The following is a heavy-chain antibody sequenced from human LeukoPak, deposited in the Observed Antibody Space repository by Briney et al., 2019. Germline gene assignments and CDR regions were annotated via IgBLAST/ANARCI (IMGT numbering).Heavy chain of an antibody. Sequence: GGSLRLSCAASGFTFSTYAMHWVRQGPGKGLEWVAVISYDGSNKYYADSVKGRFTISRDNSKNTLYLQMNSLRAEDTAVYYCARGSGYYGSGREWDYWGQGTLVTVSS. D-gene: IGHD3-10*01. J-gene: IGHJ4*02. V-gene: IGHV3-30-3*01. CDR3: ARGSGYYGSGREWDY. CDR1: GFTFSTYA. CDR2: ISYDGSNK.